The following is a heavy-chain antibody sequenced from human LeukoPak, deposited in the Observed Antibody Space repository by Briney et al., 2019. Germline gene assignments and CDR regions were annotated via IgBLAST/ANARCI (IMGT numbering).Heavy chain of an antibody. CDR3: AKPISGGLAVTADWFHP. D-gene: IGHD6-19*01. CDR2: INANSGTT. J-gene: IGHJ5*01. V-gene: IGHV3-23*01. Sequence: GGSLRLSCAASGFAFNVYAMSWLRQPPGKELEWVSTINANSGTTSYAASVRGRFSISRDNSKSTLYLQLSTLRADDTATYYCAKPISGGLAVTADWFHPWGQGTLVVVSS. CDR1: GFAFNVYA.